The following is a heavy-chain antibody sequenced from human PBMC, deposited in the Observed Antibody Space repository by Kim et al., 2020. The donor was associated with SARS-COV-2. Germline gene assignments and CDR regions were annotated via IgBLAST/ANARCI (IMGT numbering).Heavy chain of an antibody. CDR1: GYTFTSYA. J-gene: IGHJ5*02. Sequence: ASVKVSCKASGYTFTSYAMHWVRQAPGQRLEWMGWINAGNGNTKYSQKFQGRVTITRDTSASTAYMELSSLRSEDTAVYYCARTPPGGNWFDPWGQGTLVTVSS. V-gene: IGHV1-3*01. D-gene: IGHD3-10*01. CDR3: ARTPPGGNWFDP. CDR2: INAGNGNT.